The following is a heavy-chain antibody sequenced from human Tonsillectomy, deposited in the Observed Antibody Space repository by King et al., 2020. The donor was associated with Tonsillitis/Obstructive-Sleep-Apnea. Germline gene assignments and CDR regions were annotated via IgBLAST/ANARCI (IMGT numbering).Heavy chain of an antibody. Sequence: VQLVESGAEVKKPGASVKVSCKASGYSFTSYGISWVRQAPGQGLEWMGWISAYNGDTNYAQKLQGRVTMTTDTSTSTAYMELRSLRSDDTAVYYCARDSMSHYFDSSAYYTFAYWGQGTLVTVPS. CDR1: GYSFTSYG. CDR2: ISAYNGDT. CDR3: ARDSMSHYFDSSAYYTFAY. V-gene: IGHV1-18*01. J-gene: IGHJ4*02. D-gene: IGHD3-22*01.